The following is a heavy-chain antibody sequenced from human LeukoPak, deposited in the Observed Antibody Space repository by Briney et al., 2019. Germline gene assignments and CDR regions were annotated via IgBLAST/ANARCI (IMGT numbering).Heavy chain of an antibody. CDR2: ISYDGSNK. CDR1: GFAFSSYA. CDR3: ARDKLRVGRWSFHDILTGYIDY. Sequence: QPGRSLRLSCAASGFAFSSYAMHWVRQAPGKGLEWVAVISYDGSNKYYADSVKGRFTISRDNSKNTLYLQMNSLRAEDTAVYYCARDKLRVGRWSFHDILTGYIDYWGQGTLVTVSS. D-gene: IGHD3-9*01. V-gene: IGHV3-30*04. J-gene: IGHJ4*02.